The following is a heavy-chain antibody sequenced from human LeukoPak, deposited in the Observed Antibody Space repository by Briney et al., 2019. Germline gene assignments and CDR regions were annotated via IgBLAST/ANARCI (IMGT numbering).Heavy chain of an antibody. CDR3: ARTSDLSDAFDI. CDR2: IYSGGST. J-gene: IGHJ3*02. CDR1: GFTFSSYW. V-gene: IGHV3-66*02. Sequence: GGSLRLSCAASGFTFSSYWMHWVRQAPGKGLVWVSVIYSGGSTYYADSVKGRFTISRDNSKNTLYLQMNSLRAEDTAVYYCARTSDLSDAFDIWGQGTMVTVSS. D-gene: IGHD1-1*01.